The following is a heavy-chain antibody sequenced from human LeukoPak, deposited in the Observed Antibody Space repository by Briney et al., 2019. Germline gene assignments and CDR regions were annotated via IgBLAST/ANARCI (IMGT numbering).Heavy chain of an antibody. Sequence: PGGSLRLSCAASGFTFINYWMNWVRQAAGKGREWVANIKQDGSETYYVDSVKGRFTISRDNAKNSLYLQMNSLRDEDTAVYYCARGGRGYSYGKIDAGGQGILVTVSS. D-gene: IGHD5-18*01. V-gene: IGHV3-7*01. J-gene: IGHJ5*02. CDR1: GFTFINYW. CDR3: ARGGRGYSYGKIDA. CDR2: IKQDGSET.